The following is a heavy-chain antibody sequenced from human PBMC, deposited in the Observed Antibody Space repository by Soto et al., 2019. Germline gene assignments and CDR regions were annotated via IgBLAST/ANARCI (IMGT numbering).Heavy chain of an antibody. Sequence: GESLTISCKGSGYSFTSYWISWVRQMPGKGLEWMGRIDPSDSYTNYSPSFQGHVTISADKSISTAYLQWSSLKASDTAMYYCARQREFWSGYFHYYYRLDVWGTGTPVTVSS. CDR1: GYSFTSYW. CDR3: ARQREFWSGYFHYYYRLDV. V-gene: IGHV5-10-1*01. D-gene: IGHD3-3*01. CDR2: IDPSDSYT. J-gene: IGHJ6*04.